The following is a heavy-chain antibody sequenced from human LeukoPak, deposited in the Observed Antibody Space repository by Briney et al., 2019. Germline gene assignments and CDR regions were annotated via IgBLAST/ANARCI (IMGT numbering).Heavy chain of an antibody. CDR2: ISAYNGNT. Sequence: VASVKVSCKASGYTFNTYGISWVRQAPGQGLEWMGWISAYNGNTNYAQKLQGRVTMTTDTSTSTAYMELRSLRSDDTAVYYCARENSGWSYYYYYGMDVWGQGTTVAVSS. CDR1: GYTFNTYG. J-gene: IGHJ6*02. D-gene: IGHD6-19*01. V-gene: IGHV1-18*01. CDR3: ARENSGWSYYYYYGMDV.